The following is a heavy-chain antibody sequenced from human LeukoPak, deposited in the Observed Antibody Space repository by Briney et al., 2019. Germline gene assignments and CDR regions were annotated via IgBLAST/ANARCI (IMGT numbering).Heavy chain of an antibody. Sequence: LPGGSLRLSCAASGFTVSSNYMSWVRQAPGKGLEWVSVIYSGGSTYYADSVKGRFTISRDNSKNTLYLQMNSLRAEDTAVYYCARGPDYYYYYMDVWGKGTTVTISS. CDR1: GFTVSSNY. CDR3: ARGPDYYYYYMDV. CDR2: IYSGGST. J-gene: IGHJ6*03. V-gene: IGHV3-53*01.